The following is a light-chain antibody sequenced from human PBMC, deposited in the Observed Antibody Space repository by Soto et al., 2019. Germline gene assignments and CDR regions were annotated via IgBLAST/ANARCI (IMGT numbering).Light chain of an antibody. CDR1: QSVSSN. CDR2: GAS. CDR3: QQYNNWPRT. J-gene: IGKJ1*01. Sequence: VMTQSPATLSVSPGERATLSCRASQSVSSNLAWYQQKPGQAPRLLIYGASTRATGIPARFSGSGSGTEFTLTISSLQSEDFAVYYCQQYNNWPRTFGQGTKVDIK. V-gene: IGKV3-15*01.